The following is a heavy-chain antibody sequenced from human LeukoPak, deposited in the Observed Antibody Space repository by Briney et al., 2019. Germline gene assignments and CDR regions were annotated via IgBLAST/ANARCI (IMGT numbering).Heavy chain of an antibody. D-gene: IGHD2-2*01. V-gene: IGHV1-46*01. CDR1: GYTFTGYY. CDR2: INPSGGSA. Sequence: ASVKVSCTASGYTFTGYYMHWVRQAPGQGLEWMGIINPSGGSASYAQKFQGRITMTRETSTSTVYMELTSLRFEDTAVYYCARAVVPTAISAYYFDYWGQGTLVTVSS. CDR3: ARAVVPTAISAYYFDY. J-gene: IGHJ4*02.